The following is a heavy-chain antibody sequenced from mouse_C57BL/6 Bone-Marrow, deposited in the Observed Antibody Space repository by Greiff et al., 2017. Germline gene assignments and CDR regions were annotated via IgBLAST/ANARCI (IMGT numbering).Heavy chain of an antibody. V-gene: IGHV5-4*01. Sequence: DVMLVESGGGLVKPGGSLKLSCAASGFTFSSYAMSWVRQTPEKRLEWVATISDGGSYTYYPDNVKGRFTISRDNAKNNLYLQMSHLKSEDTAMYYCARDGLRRAFYFDYWGQGTTLTVSS. D-gene: IGHD2-4*01. CDR1: GFTFSSYA. CDR2: ISDGGSYT. J-gene: IGHJ2*01. CDR3: ARDGLRRAFYFDY.